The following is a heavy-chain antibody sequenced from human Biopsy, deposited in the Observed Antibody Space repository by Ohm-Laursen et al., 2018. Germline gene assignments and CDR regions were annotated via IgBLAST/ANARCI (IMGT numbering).Heavy chain of an antibody. D-gene: IGHD2-21*01. CDR1: GYNFGNYY. J-gene: IGHJ6*02. Sequence: SSVKVSCKASGYNFGNYYINWVRKVPGQGLEWLGVVNPVAEATMYAQKFQDRITLTRDASTNTVYMDLTSLTSEDTAVYYCARESPLRLGVCGAIRCFKEVFGMDVWGQGTTVIVFS. CDR3: ARESPLRLGVCGAIRCFKEVFGMDV. CDR2: VNPVAEAT. V-gene: IGHV1-46*01.